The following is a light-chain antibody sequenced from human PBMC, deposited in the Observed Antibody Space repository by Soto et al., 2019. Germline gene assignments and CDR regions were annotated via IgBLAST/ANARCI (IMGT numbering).Light chain of an antibody. Sequence: SYELTQPPSVSVSPGQTASITCSGDKLGDKYACWYQQKPGQSPVLVIYQDSKRPSGIPERFSGSNSGNTATLTISGTQAMDEADYYCQAWDSRTVVFGGGTKGTVL. CDR1: KLGDKY. CDR3: QAWDSRTVV. V-gene: IGLV3-1*01. J-gene: IGLJ2*01. CDR2: QDS.